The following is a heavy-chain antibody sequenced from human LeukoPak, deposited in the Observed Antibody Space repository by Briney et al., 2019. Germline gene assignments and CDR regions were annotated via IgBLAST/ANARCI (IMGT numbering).Heavy chain of an antibody. CDR3: ARGVGYYDFWSGYYFFDY. CDR1: GGSFRGSY. V-gene: IGHV4-34*01. Sequence: SETLSLTCAVYGGSFRGSYGSWIRQPPGKGLGWMGEINHSGSTNYNPSLKSRVTISVDTSKNQFSLKLSSVTAADTAVYYCARGVGYYDFWSGYYFFDYWGQGTLVTVSS. CDR2: INHSGST. D-gene: IGHD3-3*01. J-gene: IGHJ4*02.